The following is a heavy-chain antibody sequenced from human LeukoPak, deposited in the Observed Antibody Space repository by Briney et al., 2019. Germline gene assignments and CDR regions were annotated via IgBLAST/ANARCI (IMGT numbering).Heavy chain of an antibody. D-gene: IGHD6-19*01. CDR2: LSYNGVST. CDR1: GFIFSSYT. CDR3: ARVEGRGRTVGSGWYFSDP. J-gene: IGHJ5*02. Sequence: GGSLRLSSAASGFIFSSYTMTWVRQAPGKGLEWVSGLSYNGVSTYFADSVEGRFTVSRDVSKNTFYLQMNSLRADDTAVYYCARVEGRGRTVGSGWYFSDPWGQGTLVTVSS. V-gene: IGHV3-23*01.